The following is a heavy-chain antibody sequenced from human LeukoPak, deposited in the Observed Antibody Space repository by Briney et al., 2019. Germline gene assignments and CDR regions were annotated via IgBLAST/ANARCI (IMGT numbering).Heavy chain of an antibody. CDR1: GYKLTNNW. CDR3: ASGEGGYFDY. Sequence: GESLKISCKISGYKLTNNWIGWVRQVPGKGLEWMGWMNPNSGNTGYAQKFQGRVTITRNTSISTAYMELSSLRSEDTAVYYCASGEGGYFDYWGQGTLVTVSS. J-gene: IGHJ4*02. V-gene: IGHV1-8*01. D-gene: IGHD3-16*01. CDR2: MNPNSGNT.